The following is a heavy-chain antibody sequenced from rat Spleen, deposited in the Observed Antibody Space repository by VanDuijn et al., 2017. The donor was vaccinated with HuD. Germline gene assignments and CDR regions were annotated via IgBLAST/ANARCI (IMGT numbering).Heavy chain of an antibody. V-gene: IGHV3-1*01. D-gene: IGHD1-9*01. CDR1: GYSITSSY. CDR3: ARYGYNYVMDA. Sequence: EVQLQESGPGLVKPSQSLSLTCSVTGYSITSSYRWNWIRKFPGNKMEWMGYISYSGSTSYNPSLKSRISITRDTSTNQFFLQLNSVTTEDTATYYCARYGYNYVMDAWGQGASVTVSS. CDR2: ISYSGST. J-gene: IGHJ4*01.